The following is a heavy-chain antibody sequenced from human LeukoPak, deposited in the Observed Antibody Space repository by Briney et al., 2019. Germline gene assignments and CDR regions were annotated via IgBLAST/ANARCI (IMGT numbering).Heavy chain of an antibody. D-gene: IGHD3-22*01. Sequence: SETLSLTCTVSGGSISSGGYYWSWIRQHPGKGLEWIGYIYYSGSTYYNPSLKSRVTISVNTSKNQFSLKLSSVTAADTAVYYCARGQYDSSGYSVLFDYWGQGTLVTVSS. CDR2: IYYSGST. CDR3: ARGQYDSSGYSVLFDY. J-gene: IGHJ4*02. CDR1: GGSISSGGYY. V-gene: IGHV4-31*03.